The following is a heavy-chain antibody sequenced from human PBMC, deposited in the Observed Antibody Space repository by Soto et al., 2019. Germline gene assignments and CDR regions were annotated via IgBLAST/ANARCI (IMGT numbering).Heavy chain of an antibody. Sequence: SETLSLTGAVSGGSFTSNNCWTWVRQPPGQGLEWIGEIYRTGITNYNPSLKSRVNISLDKSESQFSLKVTSLTAADTAVYYCESRHPGTRVDYLGQGTLLPVSP. V-gene: IGHV4-4*02. CDR1: GGSFTSNNC. D-gene: IGHD1-7*01. J-gene: IGHJ4*02. CDR3: ESRHPGTRVDY. CDR2: IYRTGIT.